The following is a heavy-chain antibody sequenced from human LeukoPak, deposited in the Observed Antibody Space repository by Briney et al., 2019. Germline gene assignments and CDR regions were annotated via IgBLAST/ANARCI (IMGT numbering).Heavy chain of an antibody. V-gene: IGHV2-5*01. CDR3: AHKGVGSGSNSF. Sequence: SGPTLVNPKQILTLTCTFSGFSLTTVGVGVAGICQPPGKSLEWLAVNYWNNDKSYSASLKSRLTISNDTSKNQVVLIITYMDPVDTATYYCAHKGVGSGSNSFWSQGT. D-gene: IGHD3-10*01. J-gene: IGHJ4*02. CDR2: NYWNNDK. CDR1: GFSLTTVGVG.